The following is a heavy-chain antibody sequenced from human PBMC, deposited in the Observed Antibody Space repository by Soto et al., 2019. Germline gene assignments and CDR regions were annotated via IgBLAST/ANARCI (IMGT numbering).Heavy chain of an antibody. Sequence: SGTLSLTCTVSGDSLGSGRYYWTWLRQTPGKGLEWIGYIYHVGTSKYNPSLNRRATISLDTSKSQFSLRLRSVTAADTAVYFCARESIVGDTKFDPWGHGTLVTVSS. CDR2: IYHVGTS. CDR1: GDSLGSGRYY. V-gene: IGHV4-61*01. CDR3: ARESIVGDTKFDP. D-gene: IGHD1-26*01. J-gene: IGHJ5*02.